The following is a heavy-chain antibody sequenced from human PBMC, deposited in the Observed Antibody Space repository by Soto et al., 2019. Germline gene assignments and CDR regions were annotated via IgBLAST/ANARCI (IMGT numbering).Heavy chain of an antibody. Sequence: GGSLRLSCAASGFTFSSYGMHWVRQAPGKGLEWVAVIWYDGSNKYYADSVKGRFTISRDNSKNTLYLQMNSLRAEDTAVYYCARDSGPVPYYFAYWGQGTPVPVSS. CDR2: IWYDGSNK. V-gene: IGHV3-33*01. CDR1: GFTFSSYG. CDR3: ARDSGPVPYYFAY. J-gene: IGHJ4*02.